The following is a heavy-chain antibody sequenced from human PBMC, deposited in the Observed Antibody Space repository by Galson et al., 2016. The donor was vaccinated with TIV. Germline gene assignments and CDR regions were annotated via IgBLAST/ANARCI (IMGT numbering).Heavy chain of an antibody. CDR2: IIPIFGTA. CDR1: GGTFSSYA. CDR3: ARHQGYCSGGSCLLDY. J-gene: IGHJ4*02. Sequence: SVKVPCKASGGTFSSYAISWVRQAPGQGLEWMGRIIPIFGTANYAQQFQGRVTITADESTSAAYMELSSLRSEDTAVYYCARHQGYCSGGSCLLDYWGQGALVTVSS. V-gene: IGHV1-69*13. D-gene: IGHD2-15*01.